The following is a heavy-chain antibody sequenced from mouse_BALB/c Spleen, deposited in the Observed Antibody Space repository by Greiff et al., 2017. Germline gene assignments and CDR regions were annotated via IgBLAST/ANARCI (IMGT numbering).Heavy chain of an antibody. CDR3: ARSYYGSSSYAMDY. J-gene: IGHJ4*01. CDR1: GYTFTDYA. CDR2: ISTYYGDA. Sequence: QVQLKESGAELVRPGVSVKISCKGSGYTFTDYAMHWVKQSHAKSLEWIGVISTYYGDASYNQKFKGKATMTVDKSSSTAYMELARLTSEDSAIYYCARSYYGSSSYAMDYWGQGTSVTVSS. D-gene: IGHD1-1*01. V-gene: IGHV1S137*01.